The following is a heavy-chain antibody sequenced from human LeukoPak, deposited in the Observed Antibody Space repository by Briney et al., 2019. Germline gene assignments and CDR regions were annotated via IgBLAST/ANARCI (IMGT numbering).Heavy chain of an antibody. CDR1: GFTFSDSY. CDR2: VNHGGST. Sequence: GSLRLSCAASGFTFSDSYMSWIRQSPGKGLEWIGVVNHGGSTSYNPSLKSRVTISIDTSMNQFFLNLTSVSAADTAVYYCARGRSNYGPWGPGTLVTVSS. D-gene: IGHD4-17*01. J-gene: IGHJ5*02. CDR3: ARGRSNYGP. V-gene: IGHV4-34*01.